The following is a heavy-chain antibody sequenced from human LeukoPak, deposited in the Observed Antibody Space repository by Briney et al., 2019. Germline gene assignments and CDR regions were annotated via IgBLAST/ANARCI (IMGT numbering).Heavy chain of an antibody. J-gene: IGHJ6*02. D-gene: IGHD1-7*01. CDR2: IYPSDSLT. V-gene: IGHV5-51*01. CDR3: ARGAAGTTPDYYYFGLDV. CDR1: GYEFTTYW. Sequence: GESLKISCKGSGYEFTTYWIAWVRQTPGKGLEWMGIIYPSDSLTRYNPSFEGQVTMSADKSINTAYLQWVSLQASDTAMYYCARGAAGTTPDYYYFGLDVWGQGTTVRVSS.